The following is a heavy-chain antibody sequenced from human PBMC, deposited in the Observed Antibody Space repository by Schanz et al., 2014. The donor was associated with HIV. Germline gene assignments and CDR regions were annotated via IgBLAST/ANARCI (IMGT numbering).Heavy chain of an antibody. D-gene: IGHD4-17*01. V-gene: IGHV3-30*18. J-gene: IGHJ4*02. CDR3: AKGTIFHGDCLDY. Sequence: VQLVESGGGLVQPGRSLRLSCAAAGFTFDDCAMHWVRQAPGKGLEWVAGISYDGVNVYYADSVKGRFTFSRDNSKNTLYLQMYSLRGEDTAVYYCAKGTIFHGDCLDYWGQGTLVTVSS. CDR2: ISYDGVNV. CDR1: GFTFDDCA.